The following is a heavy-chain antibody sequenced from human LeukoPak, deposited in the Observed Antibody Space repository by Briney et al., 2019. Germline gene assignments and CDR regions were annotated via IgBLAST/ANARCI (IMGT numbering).Heavy chain of an antibody. Sequence: KSSETLSLTCAVYGGSFSGYYWSWIRQPPGRGLEWIGEINHSGSTNYNPSLKRRVTISVDTFKNQFSLKLSSVTAADTAVYYCARVTVYYDRSGYYPWYYYYYMDVWGKGTTVTVSS. D-gene: IGHD3-22*01. CDR2: INHSGST. J-gene: IGHJ6*03. CDR1: GGSFSGYY. V-gene: IGHV4-34*01. CDR3: ARVTVYYDRSGYYPWYYYYYMDV.